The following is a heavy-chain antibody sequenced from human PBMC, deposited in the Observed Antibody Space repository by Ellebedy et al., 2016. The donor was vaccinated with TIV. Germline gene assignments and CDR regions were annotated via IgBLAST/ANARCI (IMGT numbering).Heavy chain of an antibody. Sequence: GESLKISXAASGFTFDDYAMHWVRQAPGKGLEWVSLISWDGGSTYYADSVKGRFTISRDNSKNSLYLQMNSLRAEDTALYYCAKALYSYGQDYGMDVWGQGTTVTVSS. V-gene: IGHV3-43D*03. D-gene: IGHD5-18*01. CDR3: AKALYSYGQDYGMDV. J-gene: IGHJ6*02. CDR1: GFTFDDYA. CDR2: ISWDGGST.